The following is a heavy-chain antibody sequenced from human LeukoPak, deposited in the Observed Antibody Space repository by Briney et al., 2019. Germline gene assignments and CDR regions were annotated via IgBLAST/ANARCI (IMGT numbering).Heavy chain of an antibody. Sequence: GESLKISCKGSGYSFIYYWIGWVRQMPGKGLEWMGIIYPGDSDTRYSPSFQGQVTISADKSINTAYLQWSSLQASDTAMYYCASPGGFSGYPAAYWGQGTLVTVSS. D-gene: IGHD5-12*01. CDR2: IYPGDSDT. J-gene: IGHJ4*02. CDR1: GYSFIYYW. V-gene: IGHV5-51*01. CDR3: ASPGGFSGYPAAY.